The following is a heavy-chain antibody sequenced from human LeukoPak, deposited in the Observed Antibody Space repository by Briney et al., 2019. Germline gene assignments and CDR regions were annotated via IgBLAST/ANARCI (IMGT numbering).Heavy chain of an antibody. J-gene: IGHJ3*02. CDR3: ARDHGGVIATAYAFDI. CDR2: INPSGGST. V-gene: IGHV1-46*01. D-gene: IGHD3-16*02. CDR1: GYTFTSYY. Sequence: GASVKVSCKASGYTFTSYYMHWVRQAPGQGLEWMGIINPSGGSTSYAQKFQGRVTMTRDMSTSTVYMELSSLRSEDTAVYYCARDHGGVIATAYAFDIWGQGTMVTVSS.